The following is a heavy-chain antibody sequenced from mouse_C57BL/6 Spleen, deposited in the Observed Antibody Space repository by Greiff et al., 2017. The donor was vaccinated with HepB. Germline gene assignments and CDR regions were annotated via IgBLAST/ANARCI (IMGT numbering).Heavy chain of an antibody. D-gene: IGHD1-1*01. CDR2: IDPANGNT. CDR3: ARIPYYGSSYAWFAY. Sequence: EVQLQQSVAELVRPGASVKLSCTASGFNIKNTYMHWVKQRPEQGLEWIGRIDPANGNTKYAPKFQGKATITADTSANTAYLQLSSLTSEDTAIYYCARIPYYGSSYAWFAYWGQGTLVTVSA. CDR1: GFNIKNTY. J-gene: IGHJ3*01. V-gene: IGHV14-3*01.